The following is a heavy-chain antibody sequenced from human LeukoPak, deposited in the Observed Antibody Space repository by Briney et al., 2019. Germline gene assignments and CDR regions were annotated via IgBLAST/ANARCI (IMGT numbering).Heavy chain of an antibody. CDR1: GGTFSSYA. V-gene: IGHV1-69*04. Sequence: ASVKVSCKASGGTFSSYAISWVRQAPGQGLEWMGRIIPIFGIANYAQKFQGRVTITADKSTSTAYMELSSLRSEDTAAYYCARDAGGSHSSGWAGWFDPWGQGTLVTVSS. J-gene: IGHJ5*02. CDR3: ARDAGGSHSSGWAGWFDP. CDR2: IIPIFGIA. D-gene: IGHD6-19*01.